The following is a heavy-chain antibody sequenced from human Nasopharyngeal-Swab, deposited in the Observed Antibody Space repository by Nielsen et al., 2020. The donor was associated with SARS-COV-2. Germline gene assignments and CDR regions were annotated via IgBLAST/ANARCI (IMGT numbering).Heavy chain of an antibody. V-gene: IGHV4-59*12. CDR2: IYYSGST. D-gene: IGHD6-19*01. CDR1: GGSISSYY. Sequence: SQTLSLTCTVSGGSISSYYWSWIRQPPGKGLEWIGYIYYSGSTNYNPSLKSRVTISVDTSKNQFSLKLSSVTAADTAVYYCARDGYSSGWYPHYYYYYGMDVWGQGTTVTVSS. J-gene: IGHJ6*02. CDR3: ARDGYSSGWYPHYYYYYGMDV.